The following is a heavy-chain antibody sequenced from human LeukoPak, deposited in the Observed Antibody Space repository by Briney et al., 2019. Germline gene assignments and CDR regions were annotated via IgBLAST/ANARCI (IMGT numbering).Heavy chain of an antibody. CDR1: GFTFSSHG. J-gene: IGHJ4*02. Sequence: GGSLRLSCAASGFTFSSHGMHWVRQAPGKGLEWVAFIRSDGGNKYYADSVKGRFTISRDNSKNTLYLQMNSLRTEDTAVYYCARDFGNSYCSSTSCSDYWGQGTLVTVSS. CDR3: ARDFGNSYCSSTSCSDY. V-gene: IGHV3-30*02. D-gene: IGHD2-2*01. CDR2: IRSDGGNK.